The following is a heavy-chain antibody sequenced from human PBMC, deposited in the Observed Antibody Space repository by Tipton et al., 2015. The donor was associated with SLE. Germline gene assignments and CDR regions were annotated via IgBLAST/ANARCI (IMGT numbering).Heavy chain of an antibody. J-gene: IGHJ4*02. V-gene: IGHV4-4*07. CDR2: IYYSGST. D-gene: IGHD5-18*01. CDR1: GGSISSYY. CDR3: ARSDTAMVPFDY. Sequence: TLSLTCTVSGGSISSYYWSWIRQPAGKGLEWIGRIYYSGSTNYNPSLKSRVTISVDTSKNQFSLKLSSVTAADTAVYYCARSDTAMVPFDYWGQGTLVTVSS.